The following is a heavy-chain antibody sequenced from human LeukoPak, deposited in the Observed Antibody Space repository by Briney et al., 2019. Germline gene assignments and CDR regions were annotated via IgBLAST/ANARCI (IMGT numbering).Heavy chain of an antibody. CDR3: AKFPNAHITRYFDWFDY. CDR2: IIPIFGTA. J-gene: IGHJ4*02. D-gene: IGHD3-9*01. V-gene: IGHV1-69*06. Sequence: GASVRVSCKASGGTFSSYAISRVRQAPGQGLEWMGGIIPIFGTANYAQKFQGRVTITADKSTSTAYMELSSLRAEDTAVYYCAKFPNAHITRYFDWFDYWGQGTLVTVSS. CDR1: GGTFSSYA.